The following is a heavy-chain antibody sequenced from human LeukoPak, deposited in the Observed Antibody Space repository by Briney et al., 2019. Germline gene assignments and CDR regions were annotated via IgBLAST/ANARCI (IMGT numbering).Heavy chain of an antibody. CDR2: IYYSGST. V-gene: IGHV4-59*01. CDR3: ARDEEGGALDY. J-gene: IGHJ4*02. CDR1: GGSISSYY. Sequence: PSETLSLTCTVSGGSISSYYWSWIRQPPGKGPEWIGYIYYSGSTNYNPSLKSRVTISVDTSKNQFSLKLSSVTAADTAVYYCARDEEGGALDYWGQGTLVTVSS. D-gene: IGHD3-16*01.